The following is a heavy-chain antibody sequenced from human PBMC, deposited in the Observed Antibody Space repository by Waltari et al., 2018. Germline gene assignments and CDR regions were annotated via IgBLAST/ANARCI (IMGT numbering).Heavy chain of an antibody. D-gene: IGHD1-1*01. CDR3: ARAGLGSPLVWQRMFDL. CDR1: GFRVSVNY. V-gene: IGHV3-53*01. Sequence: ELQVVESGGGLTLPGGSLRLSCAASGFRVSVNYMSWVRQAPGKGLEWVAVSTARGKTPYSDSVKGRFNLPRDDSGKGGVIQLTSLRPEDAAVYFRARAGLGSPLVWQRMFDLWGQGTLVTVS. CDR2: STARGKT. J-gene: IGHJ5*02.